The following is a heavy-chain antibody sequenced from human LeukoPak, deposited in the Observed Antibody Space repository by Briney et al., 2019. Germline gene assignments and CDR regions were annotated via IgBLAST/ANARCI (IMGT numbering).Heavy chain of an antibody. Sequence: PSETLSLTFTVSGGSISSYYWSWVRQPPGKGLEWIGYIYYSGSTDYNPSLKSRVTISVDTSKNQFSLKLSSVTAADTAVYYCARRGYSYGLFDYWGQGTLVTVSS. V-gene: IGHV4-59*12. CDR2: IYYSGST. CDR3: ARRGYSYGLFDY. D-gene: IGHD5-18*01. J-gene: IGHJ4*02. CDR1: GGSISSYY.